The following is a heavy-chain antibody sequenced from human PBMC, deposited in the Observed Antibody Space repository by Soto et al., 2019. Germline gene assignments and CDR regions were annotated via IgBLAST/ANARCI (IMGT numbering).Heavy chain of an antibody. CDR3: GEYPGMRASQNWFDS. CDR2: ISGSGGST. V-gene: IGHV3-23*01. CDR1: GFTFSSYA. J-gene: IGHJ5*01. Sequence: GGSLRLSCAASGFTFSSYAMSWVRQAPGKGPEWVSAISGSGGSTYYADSVKGRFTISRDNSKNTLYLQMNSLRAEDTAVYYCGEYPGMRASQNWFDSWGQGTLVTVSS. D-gene: IGHD2-2*01.